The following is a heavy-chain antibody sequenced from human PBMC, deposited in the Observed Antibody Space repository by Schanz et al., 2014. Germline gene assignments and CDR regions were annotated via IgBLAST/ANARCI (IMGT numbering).Heavy chain of an antibody. D-gene: IGHD6-19*01. V-gene: IGHV1-18*01. J-gene: IGHJ4*02. CDR3: ARGGYSSGWYDRDIAHFDY. CDR1: GYTFISYG. Sequence: QVQLVQSGAEVKKPGASVKVSCKASGYTFISYGITWVRQAPGQGLEWMGWISAYNGHTDYAQKLQGRVTITADRSTSTAYMELSSLRSEDTAVYYCARGGYSSGWYDRDIAHFDYWGQGTLVIVSS. CDR2: ISAYNGHT.